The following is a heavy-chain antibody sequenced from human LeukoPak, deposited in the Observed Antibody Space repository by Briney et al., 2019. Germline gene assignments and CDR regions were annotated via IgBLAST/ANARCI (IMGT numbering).Heavy chain of an antibody. D-gene: IGHD5-24*01. CDR3: AKDRDGYGSTLDY. V-gene: IGHV3-33*06. CDR2: IWYDGSNK. J-gene: IGHJ4*02. Sequence: PGRSLRLSCAASGFTFSSYGMHWVRQAPGKGLEWVAVIWYDGSNKYYADSVKGRFTISRDNSKNTLYLQMNSLRAEDTAVYYCAKDRDGYGSTLDYWGQGTLVTVSS. CDR1: GFTFSSYG.